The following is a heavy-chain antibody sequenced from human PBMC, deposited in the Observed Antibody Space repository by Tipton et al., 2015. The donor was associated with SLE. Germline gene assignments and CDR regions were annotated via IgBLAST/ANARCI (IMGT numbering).Heavy chain of an antibody. D-gene: IGHD1-26*01. CDR3: AREGVGASDYYFDY. Sequence: TLSLTCAVYGGSFSGYYWSWIRQPPGKGLEWIGEINHSGSTNYNPSLKSRVTISVDTSKNQFSLKLSFVTAADTAVYYCAREGVGASDYYFDYWGQGTLVTVSS. CDR1: GGSFSGYY. V-gene: IGHV4-34*01. J-gene: IGHJ4*02. CDR2: INHSGST.